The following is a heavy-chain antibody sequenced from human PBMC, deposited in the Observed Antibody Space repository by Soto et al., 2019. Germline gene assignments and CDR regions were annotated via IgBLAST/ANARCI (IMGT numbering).Heavy chain of an antibody. J-gene: IGHJ2*01. CDR2: IYYSGST. Sequence: SETLSLTCTVSGGSISSYYWSWIRQPPGKGLEWIGYIYYSGSTNYNPSLKSRVTISVDTSKNQFSLKLSSVTAADTAVYYCASITMVLWYFDLWGRGTLVTVSS. CDR3: ASITMVLWYFDL. V-gene: IGHV4-59*01. D-gene: IGHD3-10*01. CDR1: GGSISSYY.